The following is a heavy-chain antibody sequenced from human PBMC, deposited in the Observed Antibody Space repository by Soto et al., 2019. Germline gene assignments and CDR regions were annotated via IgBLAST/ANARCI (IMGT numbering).Heavy chain of an antibody. CDR3: AAGSGWYYFDY. J-gene: IGHJ4*02. D-gene: IGHD6-19*01. CDR2: IYYSGST. V-gene: IGHV4-59*01. Sequence: SETLSLTCTFSCGSIISYYWSWIRQPPGKGLEWIGYIYYSGSTNYNPSLKSRVTISVDTSKNQFSLKLSSVTAADTAVYYCAAGSGWYYFDYWGQGTLVTVSS. CDR1: CGSIISYY.